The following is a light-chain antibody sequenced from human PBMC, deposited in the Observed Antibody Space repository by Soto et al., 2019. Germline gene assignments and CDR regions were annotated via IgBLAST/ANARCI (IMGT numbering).Light chain of an antibody. V-gene: IGKV4-1*01. J-gene: IGKJ2*01. CDR3: QHYYSTPMYT. CDR2: WAS. Sequence: DIVMTQSPDSLAVSLGERATIKCKSSQSVLYSSNNKNYLAWYQQKPGQPPRLLIYWASTRESGVPDRFSGSGSGTDFTLTIGSLQAEDVAVYYCQHYYSTPMYTFGQGTKLEIK. CDR1: QSVLYSSNNKNY.